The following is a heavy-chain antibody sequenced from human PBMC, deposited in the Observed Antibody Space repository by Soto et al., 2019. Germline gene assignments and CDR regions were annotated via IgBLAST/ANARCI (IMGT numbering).Heavy chain of an antibody. CDR2: ISGGGTST. CDR3: AKEPFVYDVGIVPAATLIGLAV. J-gene: IGHJ6*02. V-gene: IGHV3-23*01. D-gene: IGHD2-2*01. Sequence: EVQLSESGGGLTQRGGSLRLSCVASGFTFDSYAMNWIRQAPGKGLEWVSVISGGGTSTYYADSVKGRFTVSRDNSKNTMYRHMNSLSAEYTGFYYCAKEPFVYDVGIVPAATLIGLAVWGQGTTVTVAS. CDR1: GFTFDSYA.